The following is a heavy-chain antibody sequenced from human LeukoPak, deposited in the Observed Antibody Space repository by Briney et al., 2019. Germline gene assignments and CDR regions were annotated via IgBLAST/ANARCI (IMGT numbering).Heavy chain of an antibody. D-gene: IGHD3-10*01. J-gene: IGHJ4*02. Sequence: TSETLSLTCTVSGGSISSYYWSWIRQPPGKGLEWIGYIYYSGSTNYNPSLKSRVPISVDTSKNQFSLKLSSVTAADTAVYYCARQRGSDLDYWGQGTLVTVSS. V-gene: IGHV4-59*08. CDR1: GGSISSYY. CDR3: ARQRGSDLDY. CDR2: IYYSGST.